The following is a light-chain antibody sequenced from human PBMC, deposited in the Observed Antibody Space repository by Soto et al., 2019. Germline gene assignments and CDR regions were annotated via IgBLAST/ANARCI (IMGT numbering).Light chain of an antibody. J-gene: IGLJ3*02. V-gene: IGLV1-44*01. Sequence: QAVVTQPPSASGTPGQRVTISCSGSNSNIGGNTVIWYRQLPGTAPKLHIYINHKRPSGVPDRISGSKSGTSASLAISGLQAEDEADYYCAALDDSMSAWVFGGGTKVTVL. CDR2: INH. CDR3: AALDDSMSAWV. CDR1: NSNIGGNT.